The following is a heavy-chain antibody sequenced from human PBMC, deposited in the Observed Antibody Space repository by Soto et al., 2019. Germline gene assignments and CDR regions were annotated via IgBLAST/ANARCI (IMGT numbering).Heavy chain of an antibody. Sequence: GGSLRLSCAASGFTFSNAWMSWVRQAPGKGLEWVGRIKSKTDGGTTDYAAPVKGRFTISRDDSKNTLYLQMNSLKTEDTAVYYCTTGPSKQTDWSYYWGYYYSYMDVWGKGTTVTVSS. D-gene: IGHD3-10*01. J-gene: IGHJ6*03. CDR2: IKSKTDGGTT. CDR1: GFTFSNAW. CDR3: TTGPSKQTDWSYYWGYYYSYMDV. V-gene: IGHV3-15*01.